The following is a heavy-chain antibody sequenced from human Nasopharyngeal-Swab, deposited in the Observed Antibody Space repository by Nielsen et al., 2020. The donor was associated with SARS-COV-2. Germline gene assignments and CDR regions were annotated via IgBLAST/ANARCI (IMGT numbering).Heavy chain of an antibody. V-gene: IGHV1-46*01. CDR3: ARDDYDILTGYYTGGIY. J-gene: IGHJ4*02. CDR2: INPSGGST. D-gene: IGHD3-9*01. Sequence: VRQAPGQGLEWMGIINPSGGSTSYAQKFQGRVTMTRDTSTSTVYMDLSSLRSEDTAVYYCARDDYDILTGYYTGGIYWGQGTLVTSPQ.